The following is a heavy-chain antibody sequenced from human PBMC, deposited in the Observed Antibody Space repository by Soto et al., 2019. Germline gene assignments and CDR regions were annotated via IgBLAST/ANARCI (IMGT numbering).Heavy chain of an antibody. Sequence: QVQLVESGGGVVQPGRSLRLSCAASGFTFSSYGMHWVRQAPGKGLEWVAVIWHDGSNKYYADSVKGRFTISRDNSKNTLYMQMNSMRAEDTAVYYGARKLNTVTTRDAFDIWGQGTMVTVSS. CDR3: ARKLNTVTTRDAFDI. D-gene: IGHD4-17*01. J-gene: IGHJ3*02. V-gene: IGHV3-33*01. CDR1: GFTFSSYG. CDR2: IWHDGSNK.